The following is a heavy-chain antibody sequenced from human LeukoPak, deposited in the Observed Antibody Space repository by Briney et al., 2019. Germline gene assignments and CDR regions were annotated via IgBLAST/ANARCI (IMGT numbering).Heavy chain of an antibody. CDR1: GYTFTNSY. D-gene: IGHD2-15*01. CDR2: INPSGAST. CDR3: ARTQRQGYCSGGYCYSDAFDI. V-gene: IGHV1-46*03. J-gene: IGHJ3*02. Sequence: ASVKVSCKASGYTFTNSYMHWVRQAPGQGLQWMGIINPSGASTSYAQRFQGRGTMTRDTSTSTVYMELSSLRSEDTAVYYCARTQRQGYCSGGYCYSDAFDIWGQGTMVTVSS.